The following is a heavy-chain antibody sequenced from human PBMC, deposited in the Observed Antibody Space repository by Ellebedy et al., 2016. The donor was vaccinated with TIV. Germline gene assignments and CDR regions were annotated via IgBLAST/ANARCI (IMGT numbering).Heavy chain of an antibody. D-gene: IGHD6-6*01. Sequence: ASVKVSXXASGYTFTNYGISWVRQAPGQGLEWMGWISGYNGNTNYAQKLQGRVTMTTDTSTSTAYMELRSLRSDDTAVYYCARDWGWYSSSPNWFDPWGQGTLVTVSS. CDR1: GYTFTNYG. CDR2: ISGYNGNT. CDR3: ARDWGWYSSSPNWFDP. J-gene: IGHJ5*02. V-gene: IGHV1-18*01.